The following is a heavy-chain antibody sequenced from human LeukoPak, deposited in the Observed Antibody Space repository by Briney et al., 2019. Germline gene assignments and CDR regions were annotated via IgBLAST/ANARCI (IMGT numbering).Heavy chain of an antibody. Sequence: SETLSLTCTVSGGSISSSSYYWGWIRQPPGKGLEWIGSIYYSGSTYYNPSLKSRVTISVDTSKNQFSLKLSSVTAADTAVYYCARADYDSGDFDYWGQGTLVTVSS. V-gene: IGHV4-39*07. D-gene: IGHD3-22*01. CDR3: ARADYDSGDFDY. CDR2: IYYSGST. CDR1: GGSISSSSYY. J-gene: IGHJ4*02.